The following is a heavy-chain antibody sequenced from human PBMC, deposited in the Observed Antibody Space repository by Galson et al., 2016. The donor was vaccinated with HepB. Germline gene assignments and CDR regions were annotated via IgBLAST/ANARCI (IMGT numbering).Heavy chain of an antibody. D-gene: IGHD2-8*01. J-gene: IGHJ6*02. CDR3: ARDKMVNPRGTQWNGMDV. V-gene: IGHV1-3*04. CDR2: IHTATGNT. CDR1: GYSFRSFA. Sequence: SVKVSCKASGYSFRSFAMHWVRQAPGQRPEWMGWIHTATGNTKYSQNLQGRVTLSRDTSASTVYMELSSLRPEDTAVYYCARDKMVNPRGTQWNGMDVWGQGTTITVSS.